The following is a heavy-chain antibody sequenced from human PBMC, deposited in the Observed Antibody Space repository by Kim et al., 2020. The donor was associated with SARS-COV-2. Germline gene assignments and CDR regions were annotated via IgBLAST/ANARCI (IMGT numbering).Heavy chain of an antibody. D-gene: IGHD3-10*01. CDR2: ITSGGTI. J-gene: IGHJ6*01. CDR3: SRVGRDGFTYYYHYGMDV. V-gene: IGHV3-11*01. CDR1: GFTLSDYY. Sequence: GGSLRLSCAASGFTLSDYYISWIRQTPGKGLEWVSYITSGGTIYSADSVKGRFTISRDNAKNSLYLQMNSLSAEDTAIYFCSRVGRDGFTYYYHYGMDV.